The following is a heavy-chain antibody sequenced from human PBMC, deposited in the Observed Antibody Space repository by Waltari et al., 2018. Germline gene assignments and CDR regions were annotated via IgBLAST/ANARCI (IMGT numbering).Heavy chain of an antibody. V-gene: IGHV4-30-2*01. Sequence: QLQLQESGSGLVKPSQTLSLTCAVSGGSISRGGYSWSWIRQPPGKGLEWIGYIYHSGTTYYNPSLKSRVTISVDRSKNQFSLKLSSVTAADTAMYYCVRGLQFWYFDYWGQGTLVTVSS. D-gene: IGHD4-4*01. CDR2: IYHSGTT. CDR1: GGSISRGGYS. J-gene: IGHJ4*02. CDR3: VRGLQFWYFDY.